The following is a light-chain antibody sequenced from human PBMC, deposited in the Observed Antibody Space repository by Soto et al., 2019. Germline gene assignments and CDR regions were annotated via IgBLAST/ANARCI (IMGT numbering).Light chain of an antibody. CDR1: RSVLYSSNNKNY. V-gene: IGKV4-1*01. J-gene: IGKJ1*01. CDR2: WAS. Sequence: DIVMTQSPDSLAVSLGERATINCKASRSVLYSSNNKNYLAWYQQKRGQPPKVLIYWASTRASGVPDRFSASGSGTDFTLTISTLQAEDVAVYYCQQYYATPPTFGQGTKVEIK. CDR3: QQYYATPPT.